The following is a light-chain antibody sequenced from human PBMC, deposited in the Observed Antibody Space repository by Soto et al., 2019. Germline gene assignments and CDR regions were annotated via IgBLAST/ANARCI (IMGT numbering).Light chain of an antibody. CDR2: EVS. J-gene: IGLJ1*01. V-gene: IGLV2-14*01. Sequence: QSVLTQPASVSGSPGQSITISCTGTTSDIGAYKYVSWYQQHPGKAPKLMIYEVSNRPSGVSNRFSGSKSDNTASLTIYGLKAEDEADYYCCSYRGGSAPYVFGTGTKLTVL. CDR3: CSYRGGSAPYV. CDR1: TSDIGAYKY.